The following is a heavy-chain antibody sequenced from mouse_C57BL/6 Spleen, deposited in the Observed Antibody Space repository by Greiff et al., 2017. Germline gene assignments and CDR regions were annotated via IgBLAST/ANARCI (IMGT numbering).Heavy chain of an antibody. J-gene: IGHJ3*01. CDR3: ARRDYYDYDGRFAY. D-gene: IGHD2-4*01. CDR2: IYPGDGET. CDR1: GYAFSSYW. V-gene: IGHV1-80*01. Sequence: VQLQQSGAELVKPGASVKISCKASGYAFSSYWMNWVKQRPGKGLEWIGQIYPGDGETNYNGKFKGKATLTADKSSSTAYMQLSSLTSEDSAVYFCARRDYYDYDGRFAYWGQGTLVTVSA.